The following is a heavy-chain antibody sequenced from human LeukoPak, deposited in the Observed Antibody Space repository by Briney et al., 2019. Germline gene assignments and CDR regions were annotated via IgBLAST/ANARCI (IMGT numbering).Heavy chain of an antibody. CDR2: IKQDGSEK. V-gene: IGHV3-7*03. D-gene: IGHD1-26*01. CDR3: ARDRDIGTYYYYYGMDV. J-gene: IGHJ6*02. CDR1: GFTFSNYG. Sequence: PGGSLRLSCAASGFTFSNYGMSWVRQAPGKGLEWVASIKQDGSEKFYVDSVKGRFTISRDNAKNSLYLQMNSLRAEDTAVYYCARDRDIGTYYYYYGMDVWGQGTTVTVSS.